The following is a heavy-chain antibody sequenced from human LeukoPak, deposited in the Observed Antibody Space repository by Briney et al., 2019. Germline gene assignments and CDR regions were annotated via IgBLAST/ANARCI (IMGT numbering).Heavy chain of an antibody. CDR1: GFTFSNYW. Sequence: GGSLRLSCAASGFTFSNYWMHWVRQAPGKGLEWVANINLDGGEKYYVDSVKGRFTISRDNAKNSLYLQMNSLRVEDTALYYCARERFHGSGAPRYDFWGQGTLVTVSS. CDR3: ARERFHGSGAPRYDF. V-gene: IGHV3-7*01. D-gene: IGHD3-10*01. CDR2: INLDGGEK. J-gene: IGHJ4*02.